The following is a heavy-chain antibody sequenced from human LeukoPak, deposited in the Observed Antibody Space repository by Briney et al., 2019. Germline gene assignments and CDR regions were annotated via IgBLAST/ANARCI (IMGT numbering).Heavy chain of an antibody. Sequence: GESLKISCKGSGYSFTSYWIGWVRQMPGKGLEWMGIIYPGDSDTRYSPSFQGQVTISADKSISTAYLQWSSLKASDTAMYYCARRGSEGSSWYLAFDYWGQGTLVTVPS. CDR3: ARRGSEGSSWYLAFDY. D-gene: IGHD6-13*01. CDR2: IYPGDSDT. J-gene: IGHJ4*02. CDR1: GYSFTSYW. V-gene: IGHV5-51*01.